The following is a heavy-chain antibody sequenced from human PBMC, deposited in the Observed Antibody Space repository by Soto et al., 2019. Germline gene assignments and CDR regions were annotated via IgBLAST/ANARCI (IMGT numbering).Heavy chain of an antibody. Sequence: EVQLVESGGGLVKPGGSLRLSCAASGFTFNTYDMNWVRQAPGKGLEWVSSITTSSAYIYYADSLKGRITISRYNAKNSLFQQMNSLRAEDTAVNYCVRSGTARLLRHSWFDTWGQGTLVTVSS. CDR3: VRSGTARLLRHSWFDT. CDR1: GFTFNTYD. J-gene: IGHJ5*02. V-gene: IGHV3-21*01. CDR2: ITTSSAYI. D-gene: IGHD2-21*01.